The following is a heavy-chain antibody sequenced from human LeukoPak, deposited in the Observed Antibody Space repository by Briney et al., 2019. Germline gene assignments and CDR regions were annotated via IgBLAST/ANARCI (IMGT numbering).Heavy chain of an antibody. V-gene: IGHV3-23*01. J-gene: IGHJ4*02. CDR1: GFTFNTYA. CDR2: LSGDGSDT. CDR3: TKGGHGDY. D-gene: IGHD2-21*02. Sequence: PGGSLRLSCAASGFTFNTYAMSWVRQAPGKGLEWVSTLSGDGSDTYYADSVKGRFTISRDTSKNTLFLQMNSLRADDTAIYYCTKGGHGDYWGQGTMVTVSS.